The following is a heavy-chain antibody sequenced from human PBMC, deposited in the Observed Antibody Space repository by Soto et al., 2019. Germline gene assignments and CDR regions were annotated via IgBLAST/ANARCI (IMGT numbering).Heavy chain of an antibody. D-gene: IGHD3-16*01. Sequence: QVQLVQSGAEVKKPGASVKVSCKASGYTFTNYDIHWVRQATGQGLEWMGWMNPDSGNTGQSKQFQGRVTMTRDTSISTAYMEMSSLRSDDTAVYYCARGRFRRTLFDPWGQGTLVTVSS. CDR1: GYTFTNYD. CDR3: ARGRFRRTLFDP. J-gene: IGHJ5*02. V-gene: IGHV1-8*01. CDR2: MNPDSGNT.